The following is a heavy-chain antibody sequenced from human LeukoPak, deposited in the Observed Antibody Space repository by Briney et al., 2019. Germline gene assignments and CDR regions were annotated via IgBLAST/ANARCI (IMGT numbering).Heavy chain of an antibody. Sequence: PGGSLRLSCAASGLTFSTYAMSWVRQAPGKGLEWVSTVSGSGSSTYYADSVKGRFTISRDNSKNTLYLQMHSLRAEDTAIYYCAKDRNAIFGDVWGQRTTVTVSS. CDR2: VSGSGSST. V-gene: IGHV3-23*01. D-gene: IGHD3-3*01. CDR3: AKDRNAIFGDV. CDR1: GLTFSTYA. J-gene: IGHJ6*02.